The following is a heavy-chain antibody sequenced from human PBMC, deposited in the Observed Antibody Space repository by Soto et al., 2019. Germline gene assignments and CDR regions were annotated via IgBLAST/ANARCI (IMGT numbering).Heavy chain of an antibody. V-gene: IGHV4-31*03. CDR1: GGSISSGGYY. CDR2: IYYSGST. CDR3: ARDYGDYVRAIYYFDY. D-gene: IGHD4-17*01. J-gene: IGHJ4*02. Sequence: QVQLQESGPGLVKPSQTLSLTCTVSGGSISSGGYYWSWIRQHPGKGLEWIGYIYYSGSTYYNPSLKSRVTISVDTSKNQFSLKLSSVTAADTAVYYCARDYGDYVRAIYYFDYWGQGTLVTVSS.